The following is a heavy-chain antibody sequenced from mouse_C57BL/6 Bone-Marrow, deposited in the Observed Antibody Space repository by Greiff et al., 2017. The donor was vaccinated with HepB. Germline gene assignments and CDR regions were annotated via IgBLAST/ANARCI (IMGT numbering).Heavy chain of an antibody. D-gene: IGHD3-2*02. CDR3: TRQLRLGGY. CDR2: IDPDTGGT. Sequence: QVQLKESGAELVRPGASVTLSCKASGYTFTDYEMHWVKQTPVHGLEWIGAIDPDTGGTAYNQKFKGKAILTADKSSSTAYMELRSLTSEDSAVYYCTRQLRLGGYWGQGTTLTVSS. CDR1: GYTFTDYE. V-gene: IGHV1-15*01. J-gene: IGHJ2*01.